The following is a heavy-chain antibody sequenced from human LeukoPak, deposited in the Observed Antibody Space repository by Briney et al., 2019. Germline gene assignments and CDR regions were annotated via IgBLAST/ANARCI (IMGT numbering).Heavy chain of an antibody. V-gene: IGHV4-34*01. CDR3: AREGTTGTTSDAFDI. Sequence: PSETLSLTCTVYGGSFSGYYWSWIRQPPGKGLEWIGEIYHSGSTNYNPSLKSRVTISVDKSKNQFSLKLSSVTAADTAVYYCAREGTTGTTSDAFDIWGQGTMVTVSS. CDR2: IYHSGST. D-gene: IGHD1-1*01. CDR1: GGSFSGYY. J-gene: IGHJ3*02.